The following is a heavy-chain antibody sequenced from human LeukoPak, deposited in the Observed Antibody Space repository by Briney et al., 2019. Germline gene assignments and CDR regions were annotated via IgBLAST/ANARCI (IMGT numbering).Heavy chain of an antibody. D-gene: IGHD2-2*01. V-gene: IGHV3-30*19. J-gene: IGHJ4*02. CDR1: AFTFNFYG. CDR3: ARGVKDIVVVPAAIDY. Sequence: GGSLRLSCAASAFTFNFYGIHWVRQVPGKGLEWVAVISYDGSNKYYADSVKGRFTISRDNSKNTLYLQMNSLRAEDTAVYYCARGVKDIVVVPAAIDYWGQGTLVTVSS. CDR2: ISYDGSNK.